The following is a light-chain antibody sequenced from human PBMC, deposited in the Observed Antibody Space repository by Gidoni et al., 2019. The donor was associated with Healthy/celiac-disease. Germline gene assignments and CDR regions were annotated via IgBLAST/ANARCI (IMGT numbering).Light chain of an antibody. J-gene: IGKJ1*01. CDR3: QQYNSYSPCT. Sequence: DIQMTQSPSTLSASVGDRVTITCRASQSISSWLAWYQQKPGKAPMLLIYKASSLESGVPSRFSGSASGTEFTLTISSLQPDDFATYYCQQYNSYSPCTFGQGTKVEIK. V-gene: IGKV1-5*03. CDR2: KAS. CDR1: QSISSW.